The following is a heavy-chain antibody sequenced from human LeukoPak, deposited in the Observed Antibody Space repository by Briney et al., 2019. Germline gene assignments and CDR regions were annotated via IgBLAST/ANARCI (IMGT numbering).Heavy chain of an antibody. CDR1: GFTLRNYA. CDR2: FSGSGVST. D-gene: IGHD2-2*01. V-gene: IGHV3-23*01. Sequence: GGSLRLSCAASGFTLRNYAMSWVRQAPGEGLEWVSAFSGSGVSTHYADSVKGRFTISRDNSKNTLHLQMNSLRADDTAVYYCVKDRWSGSTSCYDYWGQGTLVTVSS. J-gene: IGHJ4*02. CDR3: VKDRWSGSTSCYDY.